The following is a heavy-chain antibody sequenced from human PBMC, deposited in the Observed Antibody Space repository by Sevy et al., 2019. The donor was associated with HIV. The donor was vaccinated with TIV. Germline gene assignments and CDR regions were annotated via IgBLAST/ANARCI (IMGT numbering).Heavy chain of an antibody. CDR1: GGSISSSSYY. J-gene: IGHJ5*02. D-gene: IGHD2-2*01. V-gene: IGHV4-39*01. Sequence: SETLSLTCTVSGGSISSSSYYWGWIRQSPGKGLEWIGSIYYSGSTYYNPSLKSRVTISVDTSKNQFSLKLSSVTAADTAVYYCARHNSISTNCRGNWFDPWGQGTLVTVSS. CDR3: ARHNSISTNCRGNWFDP. CDR2: IYYSGST.